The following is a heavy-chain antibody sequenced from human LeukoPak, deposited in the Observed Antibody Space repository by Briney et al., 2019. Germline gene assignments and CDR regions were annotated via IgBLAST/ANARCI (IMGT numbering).Heavy chain of an antibody. V-gene: IGHV4-38-2*02. CDR1: GYSISSGYY. CDR2: IYHSGST. J-gene: IGHJ4*02. Sequence: SETLSLTCTVSGYSISSGYYWGWIRQPPGKGLEWIGSIYHSGSTYYNPSLKSRVTISVDTSKNQFSLKLSSVTAADTAVYYCARVDRSDYWGQGTLVTVSS. CDR3: ARVDRSDY. D-gene: IGHD1-26*01.